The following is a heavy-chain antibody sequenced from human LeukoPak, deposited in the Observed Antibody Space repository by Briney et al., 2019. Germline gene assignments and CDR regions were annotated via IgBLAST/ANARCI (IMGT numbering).Heavy chain of an antibody. J-gene: IGHJ2*01. CDR1: GFTVSTNY. Sequence: PGGSLRLSCAASGFTVSTNYMNWVRRAPGKGLEWVSILYSGSSTYYADSVKGRFTISRDDSKNTLYLQMSSLRAEDTAVYYCARVGDHFHWYFDLWGRGTHVTVSS. CDR3: ARVGDHFHWYFDL. CDR2: LYSGSST. V-gene: IGHV3-53*01. D-gene: IGHD3-3*02.